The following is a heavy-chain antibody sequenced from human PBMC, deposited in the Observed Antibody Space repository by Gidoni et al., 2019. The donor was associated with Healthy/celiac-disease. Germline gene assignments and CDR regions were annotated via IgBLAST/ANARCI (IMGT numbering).Heavy chain of an antibody. CDR1: GFTFSSSG. J-gene: IGHJ4*02. V-gene: IGHV3-33*01. CDR2: IWYDGSNK. Sequence: QVQLVESGGGVVQPGRSLRLSCAASGFTFSSSGMHWVRQAPGKGLEWVAVIWYDGSNKYYADSVKGRFTISRDNSKNTLYLQMNSLRAEDTAVYYCARDPYRFSSGWNFDYWGQGTLVTVSS. CDR3: ARDPYRFSSGWNFDY. D-gene: IGHD6-19*01.